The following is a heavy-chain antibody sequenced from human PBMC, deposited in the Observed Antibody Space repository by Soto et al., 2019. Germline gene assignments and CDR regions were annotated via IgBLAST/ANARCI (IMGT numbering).Heavy chain of an antibody. Sequence: GGSLRLSCAASGFTFSSYGMHWVRQAPGKGLEWVAVIWYDGSNKYYADSVKGRFTISRDNSKNTLYLQMNSLRAEDTAVYYCAREGLIARTLDYWGQGTLVTVSS. D-gene: IGHD2-21*01. CDR2: IWYDGSNK. CDR1: GFTFSSYG. CDR3: AREGLIARTLDY. J-gene: IGHJ4*02. V-gene: IGHV3-33*01.